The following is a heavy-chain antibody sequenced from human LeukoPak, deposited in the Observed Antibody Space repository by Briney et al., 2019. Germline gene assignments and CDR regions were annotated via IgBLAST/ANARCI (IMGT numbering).Heavy chain of an antibody. CDR2: IYPSDSDI. D-gene: IGHD2-15*01. Sequence: GESLKISCKGSGYSFTNYWIGWVRQMPGKGLEWMEIIYPSDSDIRYNPSFQGQVTISADKSISTAYLQWSSLKASDTAMYYCARGVDVVVVLGAFDVWGQGTMVTVSS. CDR3: ARGVDVVVVLGAFDV. CDR1: GYSFTNYW. V-gene: IGHV5-51*01. J-gene: IGHJ3*01.